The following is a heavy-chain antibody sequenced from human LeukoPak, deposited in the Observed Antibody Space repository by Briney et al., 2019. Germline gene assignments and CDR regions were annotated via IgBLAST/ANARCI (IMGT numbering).Heavy chain of an antibody. CDR3: ARGRWGYDYVWGSYRYRNWFDP. J-gene: IGHJ5*02. D-gene: IGHD3-16*02. V-gene: IGHV4-34*01. CDR1: GGSFSGYY. Sequence: PSETLSLTCAVYGGSFSGYYWSWIRQPPGKGLEWIGEINHSGSTNYNPSLKSRATISVDTSKNQFSLKLSSVTAADTAVYYCARGRWGYDYVWGSYRYRNWFDPWGQGTLVTVSS. CDR2: INHSGST.